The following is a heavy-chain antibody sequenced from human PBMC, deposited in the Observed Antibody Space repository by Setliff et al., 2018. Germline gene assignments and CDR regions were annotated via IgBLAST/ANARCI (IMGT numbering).Heavy chain of an antibody. CDR1: GFSFSSYG. V-gene: IGHV3-30*02. Sequence: GESLKISCAASGFSFSSYGMHWVRQDPGKGLEWVAFIWSDGTNKYYADSVKGRFTISKDNSKNTLYLQMNSLRTEDTAVYYCAKRKGIAALDYWGQGTLVTVSS. J-gene: IGHJ4*02. CDR3: AKRKGIAALDY. CDR2: IWSDGTNK. D-gene: IGHD2-15*01.